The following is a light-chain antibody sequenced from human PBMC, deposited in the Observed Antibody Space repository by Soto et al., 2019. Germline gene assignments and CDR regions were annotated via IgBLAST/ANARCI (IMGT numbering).Light chain of an antibody. Sequence: QSVLSQPPSASGTPGQRVSISCSGSSSNIGRNDVYWYQQLPGTAPKLLIQRNSQRPSGVPDRFSGSKSGTSASLAISGLRSEDEGDYYCAAWDDSLSGSWVFGGGTKVTVL. CDR3: AAWDDSLSGSWV. V-gene: IGLV1-47*01. CDR1: SSNIGRND. J-gene: IGLJ3*02. CDR2: RNS.